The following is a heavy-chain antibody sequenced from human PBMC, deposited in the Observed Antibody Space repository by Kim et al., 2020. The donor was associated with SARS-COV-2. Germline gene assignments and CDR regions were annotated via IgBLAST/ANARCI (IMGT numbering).Heavy chain of an antibody. Sequence: GGSLRLSCTTSGFNFNDYAMNWVRKAPGKGLEWVAYITSSSTTMYYADSVKGRFSISRDSVTQSLYLEMNSLRVEGTAVYYCARFAAIDNWGQGTQVTVSA. CDR1: GFNFNDYA. D-gene: IGHD2-2*02. CDR2: ITSSSTTM. V-gene: IGHV3-48*01. CDR3: ARFAAIDN. J-gene: IGHJ4*02.